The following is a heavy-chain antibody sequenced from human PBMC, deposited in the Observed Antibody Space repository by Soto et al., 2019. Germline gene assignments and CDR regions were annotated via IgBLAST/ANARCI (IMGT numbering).Heavy chain of an antibody. J-gene: IGHJ3*01. CDR2: ISGDSGSS. V-gene: IGHV3-9*01. Sequence: GGSLRLSCAASGFTFEAYSLHWVRQLPGKGLEWVAGISGDSGSSGYADSVRGRFTVSRDNAKNSLFLQMSSLSPEDTALYYCTKRRSARPGFDAFDLWGQGTMVTVSS. CDR1: GFTFEAYS. CDR3: TKRRSARPGFDAFDL.